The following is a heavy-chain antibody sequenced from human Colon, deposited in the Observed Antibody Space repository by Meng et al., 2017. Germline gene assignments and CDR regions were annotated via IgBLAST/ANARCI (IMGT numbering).Heavy chain of an antibody. CDR1: GGTFSSYA. CDR3: ARDRQWLGSDY. CDR2: IIPIFGTA. J-gene: IGHJ4*02. D-gene: IGHD6-19*01. V-gene: IGHV1-69*06. Sequence: GQLVLSGGEVKKPGSSVKVSFKASGGTFSSYAISWVRQAPGQGLEWMGGIIPIFGTANYAQKFQGRVTITADKSTSTAYMELSSLRSEDTAVYYCARDRQWLGSDYWGQGTLVTVSS.